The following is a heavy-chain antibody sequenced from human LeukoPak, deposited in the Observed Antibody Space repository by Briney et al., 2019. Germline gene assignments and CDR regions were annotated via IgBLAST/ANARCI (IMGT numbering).Heavy chain of an antibody. D-gene: IGHD6-19*01. CDR3: AREWAGPSFDY. CDR2: ISYDGSNK. J-gene: IGHJ4*02. CDR1: RFTFNSYA. Sequence: GGSLRLSCAASRFTFNSYAMSWVRQAPGKGLEWVAVISYDGSNKYYADSVKGRFTISRDNSKNTLYLQMNSLRAEDTAVYYCAREWAGPSFDYWGQGTLVTVSS. V-gene: IGHV3-30-3*01.